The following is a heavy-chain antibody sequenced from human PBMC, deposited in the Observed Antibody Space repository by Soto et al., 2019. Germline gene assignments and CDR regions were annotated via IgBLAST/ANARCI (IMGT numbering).Heavy chain of an antibody. CDR3: ARERTGDLGAFDY. D-gene: IGHD1-1*01. Sequence: EVQLKETGGGLIQPGGSLRLSCAASGFTVTSHYMSWVRQAPGQGLQWVAVKYTDVNTDYADSVKGRFTISRDDSKNTVYLQMTSLRAEDTAVYYCARERTGDLGAFDYWGQGTLVTVSS. J-gene: IGHJ4*02. V-gene: IGHV3-53*02. CDR1: GFTVTSHY. CDR2: KYTDVNT.